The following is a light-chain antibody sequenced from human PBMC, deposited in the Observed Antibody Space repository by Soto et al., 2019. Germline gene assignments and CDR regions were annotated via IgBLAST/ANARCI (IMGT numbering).Light chain of an antibody. Sequence: DIVLTQSPGTLSLSPGERATLSCRASQSVSSTYLAWYQQKPGQAPRLLMYGASSRATGIPDRFSGSGSGTDFTLTISRLEPDDFAVYYCQQYGSSPMYTFGQGTKLEIK. CDR3: QQYGSSPMYT. V-gene: IGKV3-20*01. CDR2: GAS. J-gene: IGKJ2*01. CDR1: QSVSSTY.